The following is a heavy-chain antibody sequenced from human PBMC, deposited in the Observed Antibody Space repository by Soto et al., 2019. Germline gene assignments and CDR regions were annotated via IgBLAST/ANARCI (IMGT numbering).Heavy chain of an antibody. CDR2: ISSSGSTI. J-gene: IGHJ3*02. CDR1: GFTFSDYY. D-gene: IGHD5-12*01. CDR3: ARGLLEAGYDRPYDAFDI. V-gene: IGHV3-11*01. Sequence: GGSLRLSCAASGFTFSDYYMSWIRQATGKGLEWVSYISSSGSTIYYADSVKGRFTISRDNAKNSLYLQMNSLRAEDTAVYYCARGLLEAGYDRPYDAFDIWGQGTMVTVSS.